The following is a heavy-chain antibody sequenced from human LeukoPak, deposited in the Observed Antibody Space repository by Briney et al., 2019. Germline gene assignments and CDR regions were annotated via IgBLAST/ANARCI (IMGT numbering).Heavy chain of an antibody. Sequence: GGSLRLSCAASGFTFSSYSMNWVRQAPGKGLEWVSSISSSSSYIYYADSVKGRFTISRDNSENTLYLQMNSLRAEDTAVYYCARSDCGGGRCYYFDYWGQGTLVTVSS. J-gene: IGHJ4*02. CDR2: ISSSSSYI. V-gene: IGHV3-21*04. D-gene: IGHD2-15*01. CDR1: GFTFSSYS. CDR3: ARSDCGGGRCYYFDY.